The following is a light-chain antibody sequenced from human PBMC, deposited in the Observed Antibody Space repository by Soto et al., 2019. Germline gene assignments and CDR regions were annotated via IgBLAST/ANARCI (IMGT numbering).Light chain of an antibody. CDR1: QSVSSY. Sequence: EIVLTQSPGTLSLSPGERATLSCRASQSVSSYLAWYQQKPGQAPRLLIYDASNRATGIPARFSGSGSGTDFTLTISSLEPEDFAVYYCQQYNNWPPITFGQGTRLEI. CDR3: QQYNNWPPIT. V-gene: IGKV3-11*01. CDR2: DAS. J-gene: IGKJ5*01.